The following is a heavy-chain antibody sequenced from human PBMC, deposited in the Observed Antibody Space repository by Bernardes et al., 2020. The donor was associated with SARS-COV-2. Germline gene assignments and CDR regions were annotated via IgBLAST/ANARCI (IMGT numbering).Heavy chain of an antibody. V-gene: IGHV4-59*01. CDR3: ARARRITMVRGVTNWFDP. CDR2: IYYSGST. CDR1: GGFISSYY. J-gene: IGHJ5*02. Sequence: SEPLSLTCTVSGGFISSYYWSWIRQPPGKGLEWIGYIYYSGSTNYNPSLKSRVTISVDTSKNQFSLKLSSVTAADTAVYYCARARRITMVRGVTNWFDPWGQGTLVTVSS. D-gene: IGHD3-10*01.